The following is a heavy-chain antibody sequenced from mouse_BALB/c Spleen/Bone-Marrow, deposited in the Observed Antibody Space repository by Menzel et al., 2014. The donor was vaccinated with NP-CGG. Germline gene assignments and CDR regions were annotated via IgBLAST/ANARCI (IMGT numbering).Heavy chain of an antibody. V-gene: IGHV1-82*01. D-gene: IGHD2-3*01. CDR1: GYAFSSSW. CDR2: IYPGDGDI. CDR3: ARSDGYRVMDY. Sequence: QVQLQQPGPELVKPGASVKISCKASGYAFSSSWVNWVKQRPGQGLEWIGRIYPGDGDINYNGKFKGKATLTADKSSSTAYMQLSSLTSVDSAVYFCARSDGYRVMDYWGQGTSATVSS. J-gene: IGHJ4*01.